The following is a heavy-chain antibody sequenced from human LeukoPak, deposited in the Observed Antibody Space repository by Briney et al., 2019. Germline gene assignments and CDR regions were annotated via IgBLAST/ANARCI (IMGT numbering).Heavy chain of an antibody. D-gene: IGHD2-2*01. V-gene: IGHV3-48*01. CDR3: ARDFRYHLEAGYMDV. Sequence: PGGSLRLSCAASGFNFGSYSMTWVRQAPGKGLEWVSYISSSSSTIYYADSVKGRFTISRDNAKNSLYLQMNSLRAEDTAVYYCARDFRYHLEAGYMDVWGKGTTVTVSS. CDR1: GFNFGSYS. CDR2: ISSSSSTI. J-gene: IGHJ6*03.